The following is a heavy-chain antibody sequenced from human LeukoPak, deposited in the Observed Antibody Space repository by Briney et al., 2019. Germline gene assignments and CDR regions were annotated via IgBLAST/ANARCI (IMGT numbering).Heavy chain of an antibody. D-gene: IGHD1-26*01. CDR3: AKPTEGRGSLLIKY. CDR1: GFSFSSYG. V-gene: IGHV3-33*06. Sequence: PGRSLRLSCAASGFSFSSYGMHWVRQAPGKGLEWVAVIWDDGSSTYYSNSVKGRFTVSRDNSKNMLYLQMNTLRVEDTAVYYCAKPTEGRGSLLIKYWGQGTLVTVSS. CDR2: IWDDGSST. J-gene: IGHJ4*02.